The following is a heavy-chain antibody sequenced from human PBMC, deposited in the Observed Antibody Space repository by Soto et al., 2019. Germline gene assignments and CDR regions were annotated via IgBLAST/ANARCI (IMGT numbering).Heavy chain of an antibody. CDR3: ARGPMTTVKNFDY. CDR1: GGYFSGYY. Sequence: SETLSLTCAFYGGYFSGYYWSWIRPPPGKGLEWIGEINHSGSTNYNPSLKSRVTISVDTSKNQFSLKLSSVTAADTAVYYCARGPMTTVKNFDYWGQGTLVTVSS. V-gene: IGHV4-34*01. J-gene: IGHJ4*02. CDR2: INHSGST. D-gene: IGHD4-17*01.